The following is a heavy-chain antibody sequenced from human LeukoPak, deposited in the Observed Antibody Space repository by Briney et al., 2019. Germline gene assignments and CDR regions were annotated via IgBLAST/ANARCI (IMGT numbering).Heavy chain of an antibody. J-gene: IGHJ4*02. CDR3: ASGPYCGGDCYRPSY. CDR1: GGSFSGYY. D-gene: IGHD2-21*02. V-gene: IGHV4-34*01. CDR2: INHSGST. Sequence: KPSETLSLTCAVYGGSFSGYYWSWIRQPPGKGLEWTGEINHSGSTNYNPTLKSRVTISVDTSKNQFSLKLSSVTAADTAVYYCASGPYCGGDCYRPSYWGQGTLVTVSS.